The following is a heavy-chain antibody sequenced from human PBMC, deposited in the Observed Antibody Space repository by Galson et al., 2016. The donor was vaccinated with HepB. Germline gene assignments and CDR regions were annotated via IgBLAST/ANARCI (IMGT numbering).Heavy chain of an antibody. J-gene: IGHJ3*02. CDR3: ASLRSGSYAFEI. CDR2: ITPEGSDT. CDR1: GFTFSSYG. D-gene: IGHD3-22*01. V-gene: IGHV3-30*03. Sequence: SLRLSCAASGFTFSSYGMHWVRQAPGKGLDWVALITPEGSDTYYADAVKGRFTISRDNSKNTLSLQMNSLRAEDTAVYYCASLRSGSYAFEIWGQGTMVTVSS.